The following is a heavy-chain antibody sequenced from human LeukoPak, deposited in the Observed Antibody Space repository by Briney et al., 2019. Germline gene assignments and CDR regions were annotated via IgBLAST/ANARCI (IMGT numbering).Heavy chain of an antibody. CDR2: ITPIFGTA. J-gene: IGHJ4*02. D-gene: IGHD1-26*01. Sequence: SVKLCCNASGYTFTGYYLPWGRDGPGQGLEWKGGITPIFGTANYAHKVPGRGPITAAESTCTANMELRSGRSEDTATYYSARYSGSYYGFDYWGQGVLVTVSS. V-gene: IGHV1-69*13. CDR1: GYTFTGYY. CDR3: ARYSGSYYGFDY.